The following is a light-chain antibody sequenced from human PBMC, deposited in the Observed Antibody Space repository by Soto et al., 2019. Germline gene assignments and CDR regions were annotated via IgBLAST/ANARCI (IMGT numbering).Light chain of an antibody. CDR2: AAS. CDR3: PRSYSTPYI. CDR1: QSISSY. Sequence: DIQMTQSPSSLSASVGDRVTITCRASQSISSYLNWYQQKPGKAPKLLIYAASSLQSGVPSRFSGSGSGTDFTFIISSMQPEDNASYYCPRSYSTPYIFGQGTKGDIK. J-gene: IGKJ2*01. V-gene: IGKV1-39*01.